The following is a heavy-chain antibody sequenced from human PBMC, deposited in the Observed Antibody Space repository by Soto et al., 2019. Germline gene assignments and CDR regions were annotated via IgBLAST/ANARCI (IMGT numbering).Heavy chain of an antibody. D-gene: IGHD1-26*01. Sequence: PSETLSLTCSVSGVSITGSYWSWIRQPPGKTLEWIGYVYHSGTTTYNPSLKSRVSISVDTSKNQFSLRLTSVIAADTAVYYCASDMPDGAGSLAGCDYWGQGIMVTVYS. CDR1: GVSITGSY. V-gene: IGHV4-59*01. CDR3: ASDMPDGAGSLAGCDY. J-gene: IGHJ4*02. CDR2: VYHSGTT.